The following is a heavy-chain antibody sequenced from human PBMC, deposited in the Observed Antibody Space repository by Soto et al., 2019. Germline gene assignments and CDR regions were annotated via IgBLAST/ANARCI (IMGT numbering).Heavy chain of an antibody. CDR2: IDPNSGDT. D-gene: IGHD2-15*01. V-gene: IGHV1-2*02. CDR1: GYVFTGYN. CDR3: ARDCSAGRCYAAGIDY. J-gene: IGHJ4*02. Sequence: ASVKVSCKASGYVFTGYNIHWVRQAPGQGLEWMGWIDPNSGDTNYAQTFQGRVNLTRDTSISTAYMELASLRSDDTAVYFCARDCSAGRCYAAGIDYWGQGTRVTVS.